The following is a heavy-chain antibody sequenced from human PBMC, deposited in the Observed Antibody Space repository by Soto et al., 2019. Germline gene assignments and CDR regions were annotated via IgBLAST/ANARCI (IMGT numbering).Heavy chain of an antibody. CDR2: INAGNGNT. CDR3: ARDRKQWLVLNWFDP. V-gene: IGHV1-3*01. D-gene: IGHD6-19*01. J-gene: IGHJ5*02. CDR1: GYTFTSYA. Sequence: ASVKVSCKASGYTFTSYAMHWVRQAPGQRLEWMGWINAGNGNTKYSQKFQGRVTITRDTSASTAYMELSSLRSEDTAVYYCARDRKQWLVLNWFDPWGQGTLVTVSS.